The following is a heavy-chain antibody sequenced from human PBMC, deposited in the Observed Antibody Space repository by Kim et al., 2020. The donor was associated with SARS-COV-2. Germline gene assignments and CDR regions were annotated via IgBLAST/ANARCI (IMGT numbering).Heavy chain of an antibody. D-gene: IGHD6-19*01. J-gene: IGHJ4*02. CDR3: ARVAGDEALGGDY. Sequence: YNPSLKSRVTISVDTSKNQFSLKLSSVTAADTAVYYCARVAGDEALGGDYWGQGTLVTVSS. V-gene: IGHV4-31*02.